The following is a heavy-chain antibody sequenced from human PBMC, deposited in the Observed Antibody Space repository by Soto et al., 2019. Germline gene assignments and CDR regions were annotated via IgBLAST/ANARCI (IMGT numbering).Heavy chain of an antibody. CDR1: GFIFTNYA. D-gene: IGHD5-12*01. CDR2: IGGRGNSA. J-gene: IGHJ3*01. V-gene: IGHV3-23*01. CDR3: VREGRGSFDF. Sequence: GGSLTLSCAASGFIFTNYAMNWVRQAPGKGLEWVSVIGGRGNSAYYADSVQGRFTISRDNSKNTLSLQMSSLTADDTAIYYCVREGRGSFDFWGRGTMVT.